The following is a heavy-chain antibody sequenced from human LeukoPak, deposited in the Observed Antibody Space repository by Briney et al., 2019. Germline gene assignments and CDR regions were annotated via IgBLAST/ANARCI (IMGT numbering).Heavy chain of an antibody. Sequence: GGSLRLSRAASGFTFSSYEMSWVRQAPGKGLEWVSVIYSGGSTYYADSVKGRFTISRDNSKNTLYLQMNSLRAEDTAVYYCARDLEIGGQGTLVTVSS. CDR1: GFTFSSYE. CDR2: IYSGGST. V-gene: IGHV3-66*02. J-gene: IGHJ4*02. CDR3: ARDLEI.